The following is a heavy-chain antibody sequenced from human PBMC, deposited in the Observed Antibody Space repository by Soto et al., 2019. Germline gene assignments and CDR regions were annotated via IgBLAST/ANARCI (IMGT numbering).Heavy chain of an antibody. CDR1: GYTFTSYY. CDR2: INPSGGST. CDR3: ARGLFKAYSGSYYRVFDY. V-gene: IGHV1-46*01. Sequence: ASVKVSCKASGYTFTSYYMHWVRQAPGQGLEWMGIINPSGGSTSYAQKFQGRVTMTRDTSKNQFSLKLSSVTAADTAVYYCARGLFKAYSGSYYRVFDYWGQGTLVTVSS. J-gene: IGHJ4*02. D-gene: IGHD1-26*01.